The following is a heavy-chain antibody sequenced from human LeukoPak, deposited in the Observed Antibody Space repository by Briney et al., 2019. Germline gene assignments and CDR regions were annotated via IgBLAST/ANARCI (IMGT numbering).Heavy chain of an antibody. CDR1: GYTFTSYY. CDR3: ARGDSIAAAGYFDY. J-gene: IGHJ4*02. Sequence: ASVKVSCKASGYTFTSYYMHWVRQAPGQGLEWMGIINPSGGSTSYAQKFQGRVTMTRDTSISTAYMELSRLRSDDTAVYYCARGDSIAAAGYFDYWGQGTLVTVSS. D-gene: IGHD6-13*01. V-gene: IGHV1-46*01. CDR2: INPSGGST.